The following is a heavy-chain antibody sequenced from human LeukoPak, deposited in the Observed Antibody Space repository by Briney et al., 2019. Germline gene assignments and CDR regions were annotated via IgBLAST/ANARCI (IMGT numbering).Heavy chain of an antibody. D-gene: IGHD5-18*01. CDR3: ARGSTRGYSYGYYYYYGMDV. CDR2: INHSGST. V-gene: IGHV4-34*01. Sequence: SETLSLTCAVYGGSFSGYYWSWIRQPPGKGLEWIGEINHSGSTNYNPSLKSRVTISVDTSKNQFSLKLSSVTAADTAVYYCARGSTRGYSYGYYYYYGMDVWGQGTTVIVSS. J-gene: IGHJ6*02. CDR1: GGSFSGYY.